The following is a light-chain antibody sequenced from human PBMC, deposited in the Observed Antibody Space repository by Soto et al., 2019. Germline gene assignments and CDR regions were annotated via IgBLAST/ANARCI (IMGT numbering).Light chain of an antibody. V-gene: IGLV6-57*01. CDR3: QSYDSNISV. CDR2: EDK. J-gene: IGLJ1*01. CDR1: SGSISSYY. Sequence: NFMLTQPHSVSESPGRTVTISCTRSSGSISSYYVQWYQQRPGSSPTTVIYEDKQRSSGVPDRFSGSIDSSSNSASLTISGLKTEDEADYYCQSYDSNISVFGTRTKLTVL.